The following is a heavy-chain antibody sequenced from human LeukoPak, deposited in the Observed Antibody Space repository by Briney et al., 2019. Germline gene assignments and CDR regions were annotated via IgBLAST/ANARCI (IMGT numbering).Heavy chain of an antibody. CDR3: AKATDSGTFPYFDS. Sequence: GGSLRLSCGASGFTFGNHGMSWVRQAPGMGLEWVSFVDANGDGTYYSDYVKGRFASSRDNSKNTLYLQMHSLRAEDTAVYYCAKATDSGTFPYFDSWGQGTLVIVSS. CDR2: VDANGDGT. D-gene: IGHD1-26*01. CDR1: GFTFGNHG. V-gene: IGHV3-23*01. J-gene: IGHJ4*02.